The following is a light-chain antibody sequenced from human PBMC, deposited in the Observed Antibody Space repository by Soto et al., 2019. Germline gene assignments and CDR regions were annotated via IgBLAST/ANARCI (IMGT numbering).Light chain of an antibody. J-gene: IGLJ2*01. V-gene: IGLV2-14*01. CDR2: EVS. Sequence: QSVLTQPASVSGSPGQSSTISCTGTSSDVGGYNYVSWYQQHPGKAPKLMIYEVSNRPSGVSNRFSGSKSGNTASLTISGLQAEDEADYYCSSYTSSSTYVVFGGGTKLTVL. CDR1: SSDVGGYNY. CDR3: SSYTSSSTYVV.